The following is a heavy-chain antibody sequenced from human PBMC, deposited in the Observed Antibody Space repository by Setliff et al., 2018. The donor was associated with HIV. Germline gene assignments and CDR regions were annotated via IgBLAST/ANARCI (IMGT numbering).Heavy chain of an antibody. V-gene: IGHV3-21*01. CDR1: GFTFSSYS. Sequence: GESLRLSCAASGFTFSSYSMSWVRQAPGKGLEWVSPISSTSEYIYYAESVKGRFTISRDNAKNSLYLQMNSLKTEDTAVYYCAVRPGGHMDVWGRGTKVTVS. CDR2: ISSTSEYI. CDR3: AVRPGGHMDV. J-gene: IGHJ6*03. D-gene: IGHD3-16*01.